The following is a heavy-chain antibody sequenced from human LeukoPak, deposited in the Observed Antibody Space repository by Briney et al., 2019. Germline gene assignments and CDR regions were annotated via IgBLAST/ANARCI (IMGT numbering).Heavy chain of an antibody. V-gene: IGHV3-9*01. D-gene: IGHD3-10*01. CDR1: GFIFDDYA. CDR2: ISWNSGSL. CDR3: ARGLGGDQGYFDL. J-gene: IGHJ2*01. Sequence: PGRSLRLSCAASGFIFDDYAMHWVRQAPGKGLEWVSGISWNSGSLAYADSVKGRFTISRDNAKNSLYLQMNSLRTEDTAWYYCARGLGGDQGYFDLWGRGTLVTVSS.